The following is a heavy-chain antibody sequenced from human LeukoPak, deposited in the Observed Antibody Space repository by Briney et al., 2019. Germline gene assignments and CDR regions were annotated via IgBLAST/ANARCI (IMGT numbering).Heavy chain of an antibody. J-gene: IGHJ4*02. Sequence: GGSLRLSCAASGFTFSSYWMSWVRQAPGKGLEWVANIKQDGSEKYYVDSVKGRFTISRDNAENSLYLQMNSLRAEDTAVYYCASNYYGSGSYPDYWGQGTLVTVSS. CDR2: IKQDGSEK. CDR3: ASNYYGSGSYPDY. CDR1: GFTFSSYW. V-gene: IGHV3-7*03. D-gene: IGHD3-10*01.